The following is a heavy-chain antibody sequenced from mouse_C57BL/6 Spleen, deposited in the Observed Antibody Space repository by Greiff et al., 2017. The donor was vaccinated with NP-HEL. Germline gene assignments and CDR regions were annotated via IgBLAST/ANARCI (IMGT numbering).Heavy chain of an antibody. CDR1: GYTFTSYW. D-gene: IGHD1-1*01. Sequence: VKLMESGAELVKPGASVKLSCKASGYTFTSYWMHWVKQRPGRGLEWIGRIDPNSGGTKYNEKFKSKATLTVDKPSSTAYMQLSSLTSEDSAVYYCSTTVVADWYFDVWGTGTTVTVSS. V-gene: IGHV1-72*01. J-gene: IGHJ1*03. CDR3: STTVVADWYFDV. CDR2: IDPNSGGT.